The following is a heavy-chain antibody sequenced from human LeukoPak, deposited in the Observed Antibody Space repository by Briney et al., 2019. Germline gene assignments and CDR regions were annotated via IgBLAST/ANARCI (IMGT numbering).Heavy chain of an antibody. D-gene: IGHD5-12*01. CDR2: IYYSGST. CDR1: GDSISSGGNY. Sequence: PSETLSLTCTVSGDSISSGGNYWSWLRQHPGKGLEWIGYIYYSGSTYYNPSLKSRLTISVDTSKNQFSLKLSSVTAADTAVYYCARWGNSGYASGYFDYWGQRTLVTVSS. V-gene: IGHV4-31*03. CDR3: ARWGNSGYASGYFDY. J-gene: IGHJ4*02.